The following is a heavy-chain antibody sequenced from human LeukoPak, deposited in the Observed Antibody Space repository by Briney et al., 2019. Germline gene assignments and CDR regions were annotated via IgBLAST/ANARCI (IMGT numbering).Heavy chain of an antibody. CDR2: ISSSSYI. Sequence: GGSLRLSCAASGFTFSSYSMNWVRQAPGKGLEWVSSISSSSYIYYADSVKGRFTISRDNAKNSLYLQMNSLRAEDTAVYYCARDGSNPAYCGGDCSFMDVWGQGTTVTVSS. D-gene: IGHD2-21*02. J-gene: IGHJ6*02. CDR1: GFTFSSYS. V-gene: IGHV3-21*01. CDR3: ARDGSNPAYCGGDCSFMDV.